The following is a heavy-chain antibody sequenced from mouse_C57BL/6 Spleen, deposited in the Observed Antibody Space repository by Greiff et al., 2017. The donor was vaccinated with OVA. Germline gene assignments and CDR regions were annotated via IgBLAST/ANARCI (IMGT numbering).Heavy chain of an antibody. Sequence: QVQLKQPGTELVKPGASVKLSCKASGYTFTSYWMHWVKQRPGQGLEWIGNINPSNGGTNYNEKFKSKATLTVDKSSSTAYMQLSSLTSEDSAVYYCASPDYDGEFFAYWGQGTLVTVSA. CDR1: GYTFTSYW. D-gene: IGHD2-4*01. CDR2: INPSNGGT. CDR3: ASPDYDGEFFAY. V-gene: IGHV1-53*01. J-gene: IGHJ3*01.